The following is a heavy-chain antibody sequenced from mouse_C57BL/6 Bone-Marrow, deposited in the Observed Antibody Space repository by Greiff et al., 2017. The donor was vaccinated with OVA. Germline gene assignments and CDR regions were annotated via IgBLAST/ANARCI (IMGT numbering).Heavy chain of an antibody. V-gene: IGHV5-16*01. J-gene: IGHJ2*01. Sequence: EVQRVESEGGLVQPGSSMKLSCTASGFTFSDYYMAWVRQVPEKGLEWVANINYDGSSTYYLDSLKSRFIISRDNAKNILYLQMSSLKSEDTATYYCARVGIHFDYWGQGTTLTVSS. CDR2: INYDGSST. CDR3: ARVGIHFDY. CDR1: GFTFSDYY.